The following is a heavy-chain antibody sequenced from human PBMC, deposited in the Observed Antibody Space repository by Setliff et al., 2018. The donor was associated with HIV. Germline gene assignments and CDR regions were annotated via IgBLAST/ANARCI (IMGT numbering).Heavy chain of an antibody. CDR1: GGSISSGGYY. CDR2: IYYSGST. D-gene: IGHD6-13*01. J-gene: IGHJ4*02. CDR3: AREVASAAAGTVDY. Sequence: PSETLSLTCTVSGGSISSGGYYWSWIRQHPGKGLEWIGYIYYSGSTCYNPSLKSRVTISVDTSKDQFSLKLSSVTAADTAVYYCAREVASAAAGTVDYWGQGTLVTVSS. V-gene: IGHV4-31*03.